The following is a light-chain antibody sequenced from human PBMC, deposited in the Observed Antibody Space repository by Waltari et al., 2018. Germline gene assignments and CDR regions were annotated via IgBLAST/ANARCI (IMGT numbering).Light chain of an antibody. V-gene: IGLV1-44*01. CDR1: SSNIGSNT. CDR2: TNK. Sequence: QSVLTQPPSASGTPGQRVTISCSGSSSNIGSNTVNWYQQLPGTAPKLLIYTNKQGPSGVPDRFSGSKSGTSAALAISGLQSEDEADYYCAAWDDSLNGLYVFGTGTKVTVL. J-gene: IGLJ1*01. CDR3: AAWDDSLNGLYV.